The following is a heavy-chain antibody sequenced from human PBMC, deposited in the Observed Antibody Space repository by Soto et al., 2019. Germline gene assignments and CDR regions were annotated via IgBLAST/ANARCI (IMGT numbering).Heavy chain of an antibody. CDR3: AREPGSSALRAYYYYGMDV. D-gene: IGHD1-26*01. CDR1: GGSISSYY. Sequence: SETLSLTCTVSGGSISSYYWSWIRQPPGKGLEWIGYIYYSGSTNYNPSLKSRVTISVDTSKNQFSLKLSSVTAADTAVYYCAREPGSSALRAYYYYGMDVWGKGTTVTVSS. V-gene: IGHV4-59*01. CDR2: IYYSGST. J-gene: IGHJ6*04.